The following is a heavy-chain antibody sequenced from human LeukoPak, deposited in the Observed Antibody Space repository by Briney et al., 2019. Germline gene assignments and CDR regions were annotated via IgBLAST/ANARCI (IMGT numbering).Heavy chain of an antibody. V-gene: IGHV1-2*02. CDR3: ARAAYDSNWFDP. CDR2: INPNSGGT. Sequence: ASVKVSCKASGYIFTGYYMHWVRQAPGQGLEWMGWINPNSGGTNYAQKFQGRVTMTRDTSISTAYMELSRLRSDDTAVYYCARAAYDSNWFDPWGQGTLVTVSS. J-gene: IGHJ5*02. D-gene: IGHD2-21*01. CDR1: GYIFTGYY.